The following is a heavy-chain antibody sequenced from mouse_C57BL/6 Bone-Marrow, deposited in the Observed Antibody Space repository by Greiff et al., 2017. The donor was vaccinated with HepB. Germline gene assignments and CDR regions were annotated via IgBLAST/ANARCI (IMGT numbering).Heavy chain of an antibody. D-gene: IGHD1-1*01. CDR2: IRNKANGYTT. J-gene: IGHJ2*01. CDR3: ASHGSSYLYYFDY. CDR1: GFTFTDYY. V-gene: IGHV7-3*01. Sequence: EVKLMESGGGLVQPGGSLSLSCAASGFTFTDYYMSWVRQPPGKALEWLGFIRNKANGYTTEYSASVKGRFTISRDNSQSILYLQMNALRAEDSATYYCASHGSSYLYYFDYWGKGTTLTVSS.